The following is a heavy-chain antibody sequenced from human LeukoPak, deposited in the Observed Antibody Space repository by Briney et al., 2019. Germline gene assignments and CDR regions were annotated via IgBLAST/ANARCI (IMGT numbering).Heavy chain of an antibody. V-gene: IGHV1-3*01. J-gene: IGHJ4*02. CDR2: INGGSGNT. CDR3: ANPRYDSSGYYYVD. Sequence: ASVRVSCKASGYTFIDYTMHWLRQAPGQRLDWMGWINGGSGNTKYSPEFQGRVTITRDTSASTGYMELSSLRSEDTAVYYCANPRYDSSGYYYVDWGQGTLVTVSS. CDR1: GYTFIDYT. D-gene: IGHD3-22*01.